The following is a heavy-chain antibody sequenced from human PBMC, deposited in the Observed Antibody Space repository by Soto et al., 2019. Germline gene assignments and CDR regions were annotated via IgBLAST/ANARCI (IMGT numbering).Heavy chain of an antibody. CDR1: GVIFSSSA. CDR2: ISGSGGSI. Sequence: PGGSLRLSCSASGVIFSSSAMNWVRQAPGKGLEWVSAISGSGGSIYYADSVKGRFTISRDNSKNTLYLQMNSLRAEDTAVYYCARSEVNIVVVTALSWGQGTLVTVSS. V-gene: IGHV3-23*01. CDR3: ARSEVNIVVVTALS. D-gene: IGHD2-21*02. J-gene: IGHJ4*02.